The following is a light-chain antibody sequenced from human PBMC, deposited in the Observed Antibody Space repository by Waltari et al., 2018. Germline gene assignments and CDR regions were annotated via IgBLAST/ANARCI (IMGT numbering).Light chain of an antibody. Sequence: QLVLTQSPSASASLGASVKLTCTLSSGHSIYAIAWHQQQPEKGPRYLMKLNSDGSHSKGDGIPDRFSGSSSGAERYLPISSLQSEDEADYYCQTCGTGTVVFGGGTKLTVL. CDR2: LNSDGSH. V-gene: IGLV4-69*01. CDR1: SGHSIYA. CDR3: QTCGTGTVV. J-gene: IGLJ2*01.